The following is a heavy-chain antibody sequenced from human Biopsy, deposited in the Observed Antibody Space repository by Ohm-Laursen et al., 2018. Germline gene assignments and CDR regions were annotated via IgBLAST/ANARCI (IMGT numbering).Heavy chain of an antibody. CDR3: ARVVGAATGFDQ. CDR2: IWSSGTT. Sequence: PGTLSLTCRISGGSISGYYWNWIRQSPGKGLEWIGYIWSSGTTDYNPSLQSRVSMSLELSTDQFSLKVDSVTAADTAVYYCARVVGAATGFDQWGQGIPVTVSS. J-gene: IGHJ4*02. D-gene: IGHD1-26*01. CDR1: GGSISGYY. V-gene: IGHV4-59*01.